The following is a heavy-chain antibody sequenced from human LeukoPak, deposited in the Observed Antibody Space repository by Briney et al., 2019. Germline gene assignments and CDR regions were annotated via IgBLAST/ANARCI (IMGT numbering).Heavy chain of an antibody. J-gene: IGHJ6*03. D-gene: IGHD3-22*01. V-gene: IGHV4-34*01. CDR2: IKHSGST. CDR3: GRARRRVDSRGYYYYYYYMDV. Sequence: SETLSLTCAVYGGSFSGYYWSWVRQPPGKGLEWIGNIKHSGSTNYNPSLKSGVTISVDTSNNQFSLMQSYVPAADTAVYYCGRARRRVDSRGYYYYYYYMDVWGEGTTVTASS. CDR1: GGSFSGYY.